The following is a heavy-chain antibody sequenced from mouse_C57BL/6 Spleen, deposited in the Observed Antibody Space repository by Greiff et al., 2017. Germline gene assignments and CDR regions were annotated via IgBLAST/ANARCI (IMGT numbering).Heavy chain of an antibody. CDR2: IYPGSGST. Sequence: VQLQQPGAELVKPGASVKMSCKASGYTFTSYWITWVKQRPGQGLEWIGDIYPGSGSTNYNEKFKSKATLTVDTSSSTAYMQLSSLTSEDSAVYYCARGWTTVVARGFAYWGQGTLVTVSA. V-gene: IGHV1-55*01. CDR1: GYTFTSYW. CDR3: ARGWTTVVARGFAY. J-gene: IGHJ3*01. D-gene: IGHD1-1*01.